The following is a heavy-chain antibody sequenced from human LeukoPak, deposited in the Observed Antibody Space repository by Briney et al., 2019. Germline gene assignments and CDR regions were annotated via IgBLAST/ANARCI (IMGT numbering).Heavy chain of an antibody. V-gene: IGHV3-11*01. J-gene: IGHJ4*02. CDR3: AKVQVRAGTHSLDY. D-gene: IGHD3-10*01. CDR1: GFTFSDYY. Sequence: GGSLRLSCAASGFTFSDYYMSWIRQAPGKGLEWVSYISSSGSTIYYADSVKGRFTISRDNAKNSLYLQMNSLRAEDTAVYYCAKVQVRAGTHSLDYWGQGTLVTVSS. CDR2: ISSSGSTI.